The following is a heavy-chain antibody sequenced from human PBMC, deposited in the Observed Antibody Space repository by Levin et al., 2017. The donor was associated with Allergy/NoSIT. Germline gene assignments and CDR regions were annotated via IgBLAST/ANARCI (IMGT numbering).Heavy chain of an antibody. V-gene: IGHV3-23*01. CDR3: ARVDCARDECHSPAY. Sequence: GGSLRLSCVASGFTFSNYAMNWVRQAPGKGLEWVSFITNSTDRTLYADSVKGRFTISRDNSKNALYLQMNSLRVDDTAVYYCARVDCARDECHSPAYWGQGTLVTVSS. D-gene: IGHD2-21*02. J-gene: IGHJ4*02. CDR1: GFTFSNYA. CDR2: ITNSTDRT.